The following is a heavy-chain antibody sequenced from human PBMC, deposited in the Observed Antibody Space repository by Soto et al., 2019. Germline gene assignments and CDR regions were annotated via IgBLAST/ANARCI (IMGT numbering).Heavy chain of an antibody. V-gene: IGHV4-59*01. CDR1: GGPISTYY. Sequence: PSETLSLTCSVSGGPISTYYWSWIRQPPDRGLEWIGYIYYTGSTDYSPSLKSRVSISVDTSKNEFSLKMNSVTAADTAVYYCARGYQASGFDYWGQGNMVNASS. J-gene: IGHJ4*02. CDR2: IYYTGST. D-gene: IGHD2-2*01. CDR3: ARGYQASGFDY.